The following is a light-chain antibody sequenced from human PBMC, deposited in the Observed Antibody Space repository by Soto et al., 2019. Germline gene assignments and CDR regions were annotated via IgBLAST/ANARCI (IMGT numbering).Light chain of an antibody. CDR2: EGT. J-gene: IGLJ1*01. V-gene: IGLV2-23*01. CDR3: CSYAGSSYV. CDR1: SSDVGSYNL. Sequence: QSVLTQPSSLSGSLGQSITISCTGTSSDVGSYNLVSWYQQHPGKAHKLMIYEGTKRPSGASNRFSGSKSGNTASLTISGLQAEDEADYYCCSYAGSSYVFGTGTKGTVL.